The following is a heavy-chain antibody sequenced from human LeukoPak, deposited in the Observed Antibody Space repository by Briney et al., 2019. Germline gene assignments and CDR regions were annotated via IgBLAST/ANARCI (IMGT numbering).Heavy chain of an antibody. CDR3: ARDRLGDYDHSGYYDK. J-gene: IGHJ4*02. CDR2: ICDSGRTV. V-gene: IGHV3-11*01. D-gene: IGHD3-22*01. CDR1: GLTFSDYY. Sequence: GGSLRLSCAVSGLTFSDYYMSWLRQAPGRGLEWVAYICDSGRTVYYADSVEGRLTIYRDNSMNSVYLQMSNLRAEDTAVYYCARDRLGDYDHSGYYDKWGQGTLVTVSS.